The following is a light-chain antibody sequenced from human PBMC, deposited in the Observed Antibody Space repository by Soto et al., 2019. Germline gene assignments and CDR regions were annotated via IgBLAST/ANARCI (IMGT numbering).Light chain of an antibody. J-gene: IGKJ4*01. CDR1: QSISSY. CDR3: QQSDSTPRA. CDR2: AAS. Sequence: DIQMTQSPSSLSASVGDRVTITCRASQSISSYLNWYQQKPGKAPKLLIYAASSLQSGVPSRFSGSRAGTDFTLTISSLQPGEFATYYCQQSDSTPRAFGGGTKVEIK. V-gene: IGKV1-39*01.